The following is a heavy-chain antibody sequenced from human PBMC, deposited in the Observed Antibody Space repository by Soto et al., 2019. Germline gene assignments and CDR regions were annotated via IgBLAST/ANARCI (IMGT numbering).Heavy chain of an antibody. V-gene: IGHV4-39*01. J-gene: IGHJ4*02. D-gene: IGHD3-10*01. CDR1: GGSISSSSYY. CDR3: ARSGSGSYYGFDY. CDR2: IYYSGST. Sequence: PSETLSLTCTVSGGSISSSSYYWGWIRQPPGKGLEWIGSIYYSGSTYYNPSLKSRVTISVDTSKNQFSLKLSSVTAADTAVYYCARSGSGSYYGFDYWGQGTLVTVSS.